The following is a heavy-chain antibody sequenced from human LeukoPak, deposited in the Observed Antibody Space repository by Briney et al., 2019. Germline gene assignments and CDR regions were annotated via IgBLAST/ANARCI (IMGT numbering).Heavy chain of an antibody. D-gene: IGHD2-8*01. J-gene: IGHJ4*02. V-gene: IGHV3-23*01. Sequence: PGGSLRLSCTTSGFAFSNYAMSWFRRAPGKGLEWVSGISGVNTYYADSVKGRFTISRDNSKNVLSLQMSRLRAEDTAVYYCAKDICTSPRCLLYSDSWGQGTLVTVSS. CDR3: AKDICTSPRCLLYSDS. CDR1: GFAFSNYA. CDR2: ISGVNT.